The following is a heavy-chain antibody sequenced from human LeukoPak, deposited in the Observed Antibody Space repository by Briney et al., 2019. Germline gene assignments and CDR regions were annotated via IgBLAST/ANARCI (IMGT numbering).Heavy chain of an antibody. CDR2: IKQDGSEK. J-gene: IGHJ6*02. CDR3: ARDTDWNCDYYYGMDV. V-gene: IGHV3-7*01. CDR1: GFTFSSYW. D-gene: IGHD1-7*01. Sequence: GGSLRLSCAASGFTFSSYWMSWVRQAPGKGLEWVANIKQDGSEKYYVDSVKGRFTISRDNAKNSLYLQMNSLRAEDTAVYYCARDTDWNCDYYYGMDVWGQGTTVTVSS.